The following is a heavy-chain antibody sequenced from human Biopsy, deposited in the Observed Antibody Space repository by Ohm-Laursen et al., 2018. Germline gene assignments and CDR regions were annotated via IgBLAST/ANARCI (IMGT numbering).Heavy chain of an antibody. V-gene: IGHV1-46*01. CDR2: ISPSGATT. CDR1: GNTFATYH. J-gene: IGHJ4*02. D-gene: IGHD1-1*01. Sequence: ESSVKVSCKASGNTFATYHIHWVRQAPGQGLEWMGVISPSGATTSFSQKFQGRITMTRDTSTGTVYMDLNSLGSEDTAAYYCARAVRNQLVSEYWGQGTLVTVSS. CDR3: ARAVRNQLVSEY.